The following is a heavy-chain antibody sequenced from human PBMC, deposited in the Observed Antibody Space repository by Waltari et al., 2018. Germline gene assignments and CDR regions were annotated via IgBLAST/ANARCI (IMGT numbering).Heavy chain of an antibody. D-gene: IGHD2-2*01. Sequence: QVQLVQSGSELKKPGASVKVSCQASGYTFTSYAINWVRQAPGQGLELMGWINSNTGSPTYVQGFTGRFVCALDTSVSTAYLQISNLKAEDTAIYYCAREVVPAATIVVNWFDPWGQGTLVTVSS. CDR3: AREVVPAATIVVNWFDP. J-gene: IGHJ5*02. V-gene: IGHV7-4-1*02. CDR1: GYTFTSYA. CDR2: INSNTGSP.